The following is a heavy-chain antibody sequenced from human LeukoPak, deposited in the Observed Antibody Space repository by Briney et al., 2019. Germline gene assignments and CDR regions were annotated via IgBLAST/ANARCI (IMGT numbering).Heavy chain of an antibody. Sequence: GASVKVSCKASGYTFTSYYMHWVRQAPGQGLEWMGIINPSGGSTSYAQKFQGRVTMTRDTSTSTVYMELSSLRSEDKAVSYCARVQVYGAHFDYWGQETLVPVSS. J-gene: IGHJ4*02. CDR2: INPSGGST. CDR1: GYTFTSYY. V-gene: IGHV1-46*01. D-gene: IGHD4-17*01. CDR3: ARVQVYGAHFDY.